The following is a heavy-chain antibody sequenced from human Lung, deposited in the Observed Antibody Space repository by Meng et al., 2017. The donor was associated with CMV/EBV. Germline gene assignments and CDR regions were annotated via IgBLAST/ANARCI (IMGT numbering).Heavy chain of an antibody. CDR2: IYYSGST. CDR1: GHPITTYY. D-gene: IGHD2-2*01. J-gene: IGHJ6*02. CDR3: ARDRAAIGYYYYVMDV. Sequence: GSLRLCCTGSGHPITTYYWSWIRQPPGKGLEWIGYIYYSGSTNYNPSLRSRVSISVDTSKNQFSLELSSVTAADTAIYYCARDRAAIGYYYYVMDVWGHGATVTVSS. V-gene: IGHV4-59*01.